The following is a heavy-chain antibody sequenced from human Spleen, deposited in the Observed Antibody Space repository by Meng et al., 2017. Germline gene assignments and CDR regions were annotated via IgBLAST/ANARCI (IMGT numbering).Heavy chain of an antibody. CDR3: ARFETVGVATGDF. V-gene: IGHV3-9*01. D-gene: IGHD2-15*01. Sequence: EVQLVESGGGLVQPGRSLRLSCAASGFTFDDYAMHWVRQAPGKGLEWVSGISWNSGSIGYADSVKGRFTISRDNAKNSLYLQMNSLRAEDTALYYCARFETVGVATGDFWGQGTLVTVSS. CDR2: ISWNSGSI. J-gene: IGHJ4*02. CDR1: GFTFDDYA.